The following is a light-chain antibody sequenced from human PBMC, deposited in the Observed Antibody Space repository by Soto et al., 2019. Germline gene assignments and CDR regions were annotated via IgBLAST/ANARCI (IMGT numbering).Light chain of an antibody. CDR3: QQRSNWPRT. CDR1: QSVSYY. V-gene: IGKV3-11*01. CDR2: DAS. Sequence: EIVLTQSPAALSLSPGDTATLSCRASQSVSYYLAWYQQKPGQAPRLLIYDASNRATGIPARFSGSGSGTDFTLTIGSLEPEDFAVYYCQQRSNWPRTFGQGTKVEIK. J-gene: IGKJ2*01.